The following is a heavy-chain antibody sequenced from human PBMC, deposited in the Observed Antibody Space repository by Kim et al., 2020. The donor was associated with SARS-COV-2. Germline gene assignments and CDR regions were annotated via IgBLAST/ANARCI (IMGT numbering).Heavy chain of an antibody. CDR3: AKEGAYYYDSSGYEGYYYGMDV. Sequence: SETLSLTCTVSGGSISSYYWSWIRQPPGKGLEWIGYIYYSGSTNYNPSLKSRVTISVDTSKNQFSLKLSSVTAADTAVYYCAKEGAYYYDSSGYEGYYYGMDVWGQGTTVTVSS. V-gene: IGHV4-59*13. CDR2: IYYSGST. CDR1: GGSISSYY. J-gene: IGHJ6*02. D-gene: IGHD3-22*01.